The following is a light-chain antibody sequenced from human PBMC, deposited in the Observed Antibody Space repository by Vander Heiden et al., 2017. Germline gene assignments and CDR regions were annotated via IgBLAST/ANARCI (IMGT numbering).Light chain of an antibody. CDR1: QSIDSW. Sequence: DIQMTQSPSTLSAFIGDRVTITCRASQSIDSWLAWYQQKPGKAPKVLIYKASTLETGVPSRFNGSGSGTEFTLAISGLQPDDVATYYCQQYITSWTFGQGTKVEI. CDR2: KAS. CDR3: QQYITSWT. J-gene: IGKJ1*01. V-gene: IGKV1-5*03.